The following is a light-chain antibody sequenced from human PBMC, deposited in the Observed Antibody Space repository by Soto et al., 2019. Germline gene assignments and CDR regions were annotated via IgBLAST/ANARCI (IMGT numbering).Light chain of an antibody. Sequence: SSELTQPPSVSVAPGKTAKITCGGDNIGSKSVHWYQQKPVQAPVLFIYYDDVRPSGIPERVSGSNSGNAATLTISGVEAGDEADYYCQVWVNGVVFGGGTKLTVL. CDR2: YDD. CDR3: QVWVNGVV. CDR1: NIGSKS. V-gene: IGLV3-21*04. J-gene: IGLJ2*01.